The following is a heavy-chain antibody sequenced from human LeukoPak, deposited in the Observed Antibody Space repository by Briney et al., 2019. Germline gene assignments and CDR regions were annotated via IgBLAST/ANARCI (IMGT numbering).Heavy chain of an antibody. CDR1: GYTFTGYY. J-gene: IGHJ6*03. Sequence: GASVKVSCKASGYTFTGYYMHWVRQAPGQGLEWMGWINPNSGGTNYAQKFRGRVTMTRDTSISTAYMELSRLRSDDTAVYYCASNSYDSSGYYGYYYMDVWGKGTTVTISS. CDR3: ASNSYDSSGYYGYYYMDV. D-gene: IGHD3-22*01. V-gene: IGHV1-2*02. CDR2: INPNSGGT.